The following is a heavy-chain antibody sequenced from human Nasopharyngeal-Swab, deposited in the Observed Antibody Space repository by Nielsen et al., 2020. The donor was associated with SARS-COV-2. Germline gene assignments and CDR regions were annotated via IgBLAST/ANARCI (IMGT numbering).Heavy chain of an antibody. V-gene: IGHV3-13*01. CDR3: ARVDNSYGYYYYYYGMDV. D-gene: IGHD5-18*01. J-gene: IGHJ6*02. CDR2: IGTAGDT. CDR1: GFTFSSYD. Sequence: GGSLRLSCAASGFTFSSYDMHWVRQATGKSLEWVSVIGTAGDTYYPSSVKGRFTISRENAKNSLYLQMNSLSAGDTAVYYCARVDNSYGYYYYYYGMDVWGQGTTVTVSS.